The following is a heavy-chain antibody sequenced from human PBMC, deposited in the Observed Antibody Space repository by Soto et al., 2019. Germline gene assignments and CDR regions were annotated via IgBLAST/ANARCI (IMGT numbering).Heavy chain of an antibody. J-gene: IGHJ3*02. Sequence: GASVKVSCKASGFTFTSSAVQWVRQARGQRLEWIGWIVVGSGNTNYAQKFQERVTITRDMSTSTAYMELSSLRSEDTAVYYCAVTQWLVFTFGGRSGTSDAFDIWGQGTMVTVSS. V-gene: IGHV1-58*01. CDR2: IVVGSGNT. CDR3: AVTQWLVFTFGGRSGTSDAFDI. D-gene: IGHD6-19*01. CDR1: GFTFTSSA.